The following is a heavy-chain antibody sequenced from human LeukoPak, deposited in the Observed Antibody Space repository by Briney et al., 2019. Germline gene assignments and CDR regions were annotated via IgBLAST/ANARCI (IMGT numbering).Heavy chain of an antibody. CDR2: LSGYSGNT. V-gene: IGHV1-18*01. D-gene: IGHD6-19*01. Sequence: ASVTVSYKASHSTLTSYGFSGVGQAPGQKLEGMGWLSGYSGNTNYAQKFQGRVTMTRDTSTSTAYMEMRSVRSDDTAVYYCARGGSGTNPFDFWGRGTLVTVSS. CDR3: ARGGSGTNPFDF. CDR1: HSTLTSYG. J-gene: IGHJ4*02.